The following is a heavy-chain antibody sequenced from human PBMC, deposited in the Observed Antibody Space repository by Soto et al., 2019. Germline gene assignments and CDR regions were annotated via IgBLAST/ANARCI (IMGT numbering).Heavy chain of an antibody. J-gene: IGHJ4*02. CDR1: GGTFSSYA. CDR3: AADRKIVGTIGAFDF. V-gene: IGHV1-69*13. D-gene: IGHD1-26*01. Sequence: GASVKVSCKASGGTFSSYAISWVRQAPGQGLEWMGGIIPIFGTANYAQKFQGRVSMAEDPSTDTAYMELTSLRFEDTAVYFCAADRKIVGTIGAFDFWGQGTLVTVSS. CDR2: IIPIFGTA.